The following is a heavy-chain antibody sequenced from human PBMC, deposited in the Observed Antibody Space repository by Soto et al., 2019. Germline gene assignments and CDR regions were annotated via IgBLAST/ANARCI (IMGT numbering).Heavy chain of an antibody. CDR3: AKALGDCSSTSCYPHYYYYGMDV. CDR2: ISGSGGST. V-gene: IGHV3-23*01. Sequence: GGSLRLSCAASGFTFSSYAMSWVRQAPGKGLEWVSAISGSGGSTYYADSVKGRFTISRDNSKNTLYLQMNSLRAEDTAVYYCAKALGDCSSTSCYPHYYYYGMDVWGQGTTVTVSS. CDR1: GFTFSSYA. D-gene: IGHD2-2*01. J-gene: IGHJ6*02.